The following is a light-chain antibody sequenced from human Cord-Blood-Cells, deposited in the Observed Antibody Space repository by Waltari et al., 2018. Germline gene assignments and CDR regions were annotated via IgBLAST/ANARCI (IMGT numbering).Light chain of an antibody. CDR1: QGIRND. Sequence: AIQLTQSPSSLSASVGARVTITCRASQGIRNDLGWYQQKPGKAPKLLIYAASSLQSGVPSRFSGSGSGTDFTLTISSLQPEDFATYYCLQDYNYPLTFGGGTKVEIK. V-gene: IGKV1-6*01. J-gene: IGKJ4*01. CDR3: LQDYNYPLT. CDR2: AAS.